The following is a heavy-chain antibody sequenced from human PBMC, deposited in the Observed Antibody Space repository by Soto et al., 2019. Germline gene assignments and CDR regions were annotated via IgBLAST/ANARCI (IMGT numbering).Heavy chain of an antibody. D-gene: IGHD3-3*01. J-gene: IGHJ4*02. CDR2: ISSSSSYI. CDR1: GFTFSSYS. V-gene: IGHV3-21*01. Sequence: LRLSCAASGFTFSSYSMNWVRQAPGKGLEWVSSISSSSSYIYYADSVKGRFTISRDNAKNSLYLQMNSLRAEDTAVYYCARDPSITIFGVARLYDYWGQGTLVTVSS. CDR3: ARDPSITIFGVARLYDY.